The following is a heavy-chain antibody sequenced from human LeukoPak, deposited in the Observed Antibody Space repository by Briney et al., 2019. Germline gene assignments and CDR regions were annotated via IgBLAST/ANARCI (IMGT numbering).Heavy chain of an antibody. J-gene: IGHJ4*02. Sequence: SETLSHTCTVSGGSISSGSYYWSWLRQPPGRGLEWIGYIYYSGSTNYNPSLKSRVTISEETSKNQFSLKLSSVTAADTAVYYCARDPYYYGSGSYYNVWGQGTLVTVSS. CDR1: GGSISSGSYY. CDR2: IYYSGST. CDR3: ARDPYYYGSGSYYNV. D-gene: IGHD3-10*01. V-gene: IGHV4-61*01.